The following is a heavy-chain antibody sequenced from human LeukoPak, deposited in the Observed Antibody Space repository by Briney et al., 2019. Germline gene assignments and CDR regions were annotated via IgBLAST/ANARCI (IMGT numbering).Heavy chain of an antibody. CDR2: IYYSGST. J-gene: IGHJ6*03. CDR3: ARAKGTFWSGYHYYYYYMDV. V-gene: IGHV4-39*07. Sequence: SETLSLTCTVSGGSISSSSYYWGWIRQPPGKGLEWIGSIYYSGSTYYNPPLKSRVTISVDTSKNQFSLKLSSVTAADTAVYYCARAKGTFWSGYHYYYYYMDVWGKGTTVTVSS. D-gene: IGHD3-3*01. CDR1: GGSISSSSYY.